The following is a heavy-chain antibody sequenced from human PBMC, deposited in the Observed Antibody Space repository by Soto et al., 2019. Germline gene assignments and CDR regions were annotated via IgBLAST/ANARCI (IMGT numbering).Heavy chain of an antibody. CDR3: ARGGPPYHPEYYYYGMDV. CDR1: GYSFTSYW. D-gene: IGHD6-25*01. J-gene: IGHJ6*02. Sequence: LGESLKISCKCSGYSFTSYWISWVRQMPGKGLEWMGRIDPSDSYANYSPSFQGHVTISADKSISTAYLQWSSLKASDTAMYYCARGGPPYHPEYYYYGMDVWGQGTTVTVSS. V-gene: IGHV5-10-1*01. CDR2: IDPSDSYA.